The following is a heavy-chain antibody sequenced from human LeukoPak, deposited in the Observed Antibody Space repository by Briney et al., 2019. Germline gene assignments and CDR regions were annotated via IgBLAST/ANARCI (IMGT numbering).Heavy chain of an antibody. J-gene: IGHJ4*02. Sequence: SETPSLTCTVSGGSISSSSYYWGWIRQPPGKGLEWIGSIYYSGSTYYNPSLKSRVTISVDTSKNQFSLKLSSVTAADTAAYYCARHFLTRGNEVTTPPDYWGQGTLVTVSS. CDR1: GGSISSSSYY. CDR2: IYYSGST. CDR3: ARHFLTRGNEVTTPPDY. D-gene: IGHD4-17*01. V-gene: IGHV4-39*01.